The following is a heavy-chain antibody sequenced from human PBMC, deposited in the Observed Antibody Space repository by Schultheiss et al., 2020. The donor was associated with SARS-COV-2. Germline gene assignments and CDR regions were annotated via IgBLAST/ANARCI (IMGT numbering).Heavy chain of an antibody. CDR3: ARADSYSSSWYSKLYYYYYYGMDV. J-gene: IGHJ6*02. Sequence: GGSLRLSCAASGFTFSSYWMHWVRQAPGKGLVWVSRINSDGSSTSYADSVKGRFTISRDNAKNTLYLQMNSLRAEDTAVYYCARADSYSSSWYSKLYYYYYYGMDVWGQGTTVTVSS. V-gene: IGHV3-74*01. CDR1: GFTFSSYW. CDR2: INSDGSST. D-gene: IGHD6-13*01.